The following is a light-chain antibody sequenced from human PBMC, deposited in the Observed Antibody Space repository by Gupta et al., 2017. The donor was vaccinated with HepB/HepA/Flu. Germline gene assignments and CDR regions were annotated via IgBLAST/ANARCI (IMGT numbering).Light chain of an antibody. Sequence: YELTQPPSVSVSPGQTASITCSGDKLGDKYACWYQQKPGQSPVPVIYQDSKRPSGIPERFSGSNSGNTATLTIIGTQAMDEADYYCQAWDSSTVVFGGGTKLTVL. CDR1: KLGDKY. CDR2: QDS. J-gene: IGLJ2*01. V-gene: IGLV3-1*01. CDR3: QAWDSSTVV.